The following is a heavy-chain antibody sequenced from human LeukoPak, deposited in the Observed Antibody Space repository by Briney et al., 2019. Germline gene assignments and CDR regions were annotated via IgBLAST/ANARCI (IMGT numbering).Heavy chain of an antibody. CDR1: GYTFTSYY. D-gene: IGHD3-10*01. J-gene: IGHJ3*02. Sequence: ASVKVSCKASGYTFTSYYMHWVRQAPGQGLEWMGIINPSGGSTSYAQKFQGRVTMTTDTSTSTVHMELSSLRSDDTAVYYCARATGDRAVIVQNDAFDIWGQGTMVIVSS. CDR3: ARATGDRAVIVQNDAFDI. CDR2: INPSGGST. V-gene: IGHV1-46*01.